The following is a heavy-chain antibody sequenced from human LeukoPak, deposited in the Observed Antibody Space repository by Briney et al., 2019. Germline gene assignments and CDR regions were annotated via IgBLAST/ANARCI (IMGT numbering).Heavy chain of an antibody. CDR3: ARDRDYSFDY. Sequence: PGGSLRLSCAASGFTFSDYYMNWIRQVPGKGLEWVSYIGGSGSPIYYADSVKGRFTISRDNAKNSLYLQMNSLRAEDTAVYYCARDRDYSFDYWGQGTLVTVSS. J-gene: IGHJ4*02. V-gene: IGHV3-11*04. D-gene: IGHD4-11*01. CDR1: GFTFSDYY. CDR2: IGGSGSPI.